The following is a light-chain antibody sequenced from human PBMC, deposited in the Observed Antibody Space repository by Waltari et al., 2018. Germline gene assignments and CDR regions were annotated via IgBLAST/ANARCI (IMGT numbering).Light chain of an antibody. CDR1: QSVRSSY. CDR3: QQYGSSLLT. CDR2: GAS. J-gene: IGKJ4*01. V-gene: IGKV3-20*01. Sequence: EIVLTQSPGTLSLSPGERATLSCRASQSVRSSYLAWYQQKPGQAPRLVMYGASSRATGIPDRFSGSGSGTDFTLTIRRLEPEDFAVYYCQQYGSSLLTFGGG.